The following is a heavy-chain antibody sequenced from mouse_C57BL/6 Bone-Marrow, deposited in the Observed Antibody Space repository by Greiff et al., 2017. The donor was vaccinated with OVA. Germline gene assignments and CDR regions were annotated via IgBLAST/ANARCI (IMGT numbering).Heavy chain of an antibody. J-gene: IGHJ2*01. CDR1: GFTFSDYY. V-gene: IGHV5-12*01. D-gene: IGHD2-4*01. Sequence: EVMLVESGGGLVQPGGSLKLSCAASGFTFSDYYMYWVRQTPEKRLEWVAYISNGGGSTYYPDTVKGRFTISRDNAKNTLYLQMSRLKSEDTAMYYCARGIYYDYDSFDYWGQGTTLTVSS. CDR2: ISNGGGST. CDR3: ARGIYYDYDSFDY.